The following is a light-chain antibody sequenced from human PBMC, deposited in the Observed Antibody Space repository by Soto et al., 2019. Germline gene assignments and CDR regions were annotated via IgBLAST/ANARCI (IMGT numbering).Light chain of an antibody. Sequence: TLSLSPGERATLSCRASQSVSSYLAWYQQKPGQAPRLLIYDASNRATGIPARFSGSGSGTDFTLTISSLEPEDFAVYYCQRRSNWPPYTFGQGRKGDIK. V-gene: IGKV3-11*01. J-gene: IGKJ2*01. CDR3: QRRSNWPPYT. CDR2: DAS. CDR1: QSVSSY.